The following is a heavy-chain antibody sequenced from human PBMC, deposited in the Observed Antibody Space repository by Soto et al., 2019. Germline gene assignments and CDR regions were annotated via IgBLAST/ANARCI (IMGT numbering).Heavy chain of an antibody. V-gene: IGHV3-30*18. CDR3: TKDYEDSEFDH. J-gene: IGHJ4*02. CDR1: GFSFRTFG. D-gene: IGHD3-3*01. CDR2: ISNDAKND. Sequence: QVQLVESGGGVVQPGRSLRLSCAASGFSFRTFGMHWVRQAPGMGLEWVAGISNDAKNDYYADSVKGRVTISRDNSRKTLHLEMNSLRAEDTAVYYCTKDYEDSEFDHWGQGVLVTVS.